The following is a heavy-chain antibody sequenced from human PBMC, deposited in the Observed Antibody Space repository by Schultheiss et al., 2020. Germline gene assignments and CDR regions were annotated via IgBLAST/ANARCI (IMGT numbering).Heavy chain of an antibody. CDR2: IYPGDSDT. V-gene: IGHV5-51*01. D-gene: IGHD3-16*01. CDR3: ARRGGGVRGPYYYYGMDV. CDR1: GYSFTSYW. J-gene: IGHJ6*02. Sequence: GESLKISCKGSGYSFTSYWIGWVRQMPGKGLEWMGIIYPGDSDTRYSPYFQGQVTISADKSISTAYLQWSSLKASDTAMYYCARRGGGVRGPYYYYGMDVWGQGTTVNVSS.